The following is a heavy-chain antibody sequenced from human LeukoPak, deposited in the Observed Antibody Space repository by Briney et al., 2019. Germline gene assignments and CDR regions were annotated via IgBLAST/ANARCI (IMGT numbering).Heavy chain of an antibody. V-gene: IGHV3-21*01. J-gene: IGHJ5*02. Sequence: GGSRILSCAASGFTFSSYSMNWVRQAPGKGLGWVSSISSSSSYIYYADSVKGRFTISRDNAKNSLYLQMNSLRAYDTAVYYCARDTSPGDSSGYYYVRWFDPWGQGTLVTVSS. CDR1: GFTFSSYS. D-gene: IGHD3-22*01. CDR3: ARDTSPGDSSGYYYVRWFDP. CDR2: ISSSSSYI.